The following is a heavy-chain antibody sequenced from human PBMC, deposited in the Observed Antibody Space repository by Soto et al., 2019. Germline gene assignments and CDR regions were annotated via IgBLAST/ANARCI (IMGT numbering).Heavy chain of an antibody. CDR3: AREAFGTTCWFDP. D-gene: IGHD1-7*01. V-gene: IGHV4-31*03. J-gene: IGHJ5*02. CDR2: IYYSGST. Sequence: PSETLSLTCTVSGGSISSGGYYWSWIRQHPGKGLEWIGYIYYSGSTYYNPSLKSRVTISVDTSKNQFSLKLSSVTAADTAVYYCAREAFGTTCWFDPWGQGTLVTVSS. CDR1: GGSISSGGYY.